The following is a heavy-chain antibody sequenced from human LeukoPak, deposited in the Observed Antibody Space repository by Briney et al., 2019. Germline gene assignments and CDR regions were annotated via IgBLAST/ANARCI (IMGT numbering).Heavy chain of an antibody. D-gene: IGHD3-22*01. CDR3: ARTYYYDSSGHLPS. CDR2: INPNSGGT. Sequence: ASVKDSCKASGYTFTGYYMHWVRKDPGQGLEWMGWINPNSGGTNYAQKFQGRVTMTRDTSISTAYMELSRLRSDDTAVYYCARTYYYDSSGHLPSWGQGTTVTVSS. CDR1: GYTFTGYY. V-gene: IGHV1-2*02. J-gene: IGHJ6*02.